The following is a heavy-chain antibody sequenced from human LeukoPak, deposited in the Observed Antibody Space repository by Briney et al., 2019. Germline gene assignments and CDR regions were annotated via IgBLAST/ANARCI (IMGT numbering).Heavy chain of an antibody. CDR3: ARDSITRRYYYYGMDV. V-gene: IGHV1-46*01. CDR2: INPSGGST. J-gene: IGHJ6*02. D-gene: IGHD3-10*01. CDR1: GYTFTSYY. Sequence: ASVKVSCKASGYTFTSYYMHWVRQAPGQGLEWMGIINPSGGSTSYAQKFQGRVTMTRDTSTSTVYMELSSLRSEDTAVYYCARDSITRRYYYYGMDVWGQGTTVTVSS.